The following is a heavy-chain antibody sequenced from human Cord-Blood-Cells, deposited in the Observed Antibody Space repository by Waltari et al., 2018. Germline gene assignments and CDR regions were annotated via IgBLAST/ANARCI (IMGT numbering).Heavy chain of an antibody. CDR1: GFTFSSYW. CDR3: ARPGGSSSL. CDR2: IKKDGSEK. V-gene: IGHV3-7*01. Sequence: EVQLVESGGGLVQPGGSLRLSCAASGFTFSSYWMSWVRQAPGKGLGWVANIKKDGSEKYYGDSVKGRFTISRDNAKNSLYLQMNSLRAEDTAVYYCARPGGSSSLWGQGTLVTVSS. D-gene: IGHD6-6*01. J-gene: IGHJ4*02.